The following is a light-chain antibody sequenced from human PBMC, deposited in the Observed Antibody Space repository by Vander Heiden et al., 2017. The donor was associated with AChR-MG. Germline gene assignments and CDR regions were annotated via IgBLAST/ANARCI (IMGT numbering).Light chain of an antibody. J-gene: IGKJ3*01. Sequence: DIEMTQSPSSLSASVGDRVTITCRAGQSINSDLNWYQHKPGKAPKLLISEATTLQSAVPSRFSGSGSGTEFTLTISSLQPEALATYYCQRSGTTSFTFGHGTRVDI. CDR1: QSINSD. CDR2: EAT. CDR3: QRSGTTSFT. V-gene: IGKV1-39*01.